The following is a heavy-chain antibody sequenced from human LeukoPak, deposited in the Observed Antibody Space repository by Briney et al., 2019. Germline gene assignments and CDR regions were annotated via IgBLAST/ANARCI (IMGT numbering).Heavy chain of an antibody. D-gene: IGHD6-6*01. CDR1: GFTFSSYS. V-gene: IGHV3-48*01. Sequence: GGSLRLSCAASGFTFSSYSMNWVRQAPGKGLEWVSYISSSSSTIYYADSVKGRFTISRDNAKNSLYLQMNSLRAEDTAVYYCARETGLSSSSGVDYWGQGTLVTVSS. J-gene: IGHJ4*02. CDR3: ARETGLSSSSGVDY. CDR2: ISSSSSTI.